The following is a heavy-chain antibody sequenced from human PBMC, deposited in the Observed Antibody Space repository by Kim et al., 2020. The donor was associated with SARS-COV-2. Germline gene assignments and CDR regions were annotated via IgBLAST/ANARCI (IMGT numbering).Heavy chain of an antibody. Sequence: YYVDSVKGRFTISRDNAKNSLYLQMNSLRAEDTAVYYCASGSSGYDAFDIWGQGTMVTVSS. J-gene: IGHJ3*02. D-gene: IGHD3-22*01. V-gene: IGHV3-7*01. CDR3: ASGSSGYDAFDI.